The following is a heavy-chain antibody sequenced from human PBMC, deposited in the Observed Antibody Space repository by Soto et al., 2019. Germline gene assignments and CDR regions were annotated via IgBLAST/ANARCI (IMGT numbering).Heavy chain of an antibody. CDR1: GGSISSGDYY. D-gene: IGHD2-21*01. Sequence: QVQLQESGPGLVKPSQTLSLTCTVSGGSISSGDYYWNWIRQHPGKGLEWIGYIYHRGSTKYNPSLKNRVTISVDTSKNQIYLKLSSLSAADTAVYYCARAESVGHPVVPDYWRQGTLVPVSS. J-gene: IGHJ4*02. CDR2: IYHRGST. V-gene: IGHV4-31*03. CDR3: ARAESVGHPVVPDY.